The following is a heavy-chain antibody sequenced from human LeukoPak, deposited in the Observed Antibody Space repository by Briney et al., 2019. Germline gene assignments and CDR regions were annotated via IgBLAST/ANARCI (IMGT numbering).Heavy chain of an antibody. D-gene: IGHD6-19*01. V-gene: IGHV3-48*01. CDR3: ARGYSSGLHFDY. J-gene: IGHJ4*02. CDR2: ISSSSSTI. CDR1: GFTFSSYS. Sequence: PGGSLRLSCAASGFTFSSYSMNWVRQAPGKGLEWVSCISSSSSTIYYADSVKGRFTISRDNAKNSLYLQMNSLRAEDTAVYYCARGYSSGLHFDYWGQGTLVTVSS.